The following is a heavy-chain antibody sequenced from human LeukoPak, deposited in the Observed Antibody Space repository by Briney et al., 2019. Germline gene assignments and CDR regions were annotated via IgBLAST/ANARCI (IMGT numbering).Heavy chain of an antibody. J-gene: IGHJ5*02. CDR1: GGSISSYY. V-gene: IGHV4-59*01. CDR3: ARDRDWFDP. Sequence: SETLSLTCTVSGGSISSYYWSWIRQPPGKGLEWIGYVYYSGSTNYNPSLKSRVTISVDTSKNQFSLKLSSVTAADTAVYYCARDRDWFDPWGQGTLVTVSS. CDR2: VYYSGST.